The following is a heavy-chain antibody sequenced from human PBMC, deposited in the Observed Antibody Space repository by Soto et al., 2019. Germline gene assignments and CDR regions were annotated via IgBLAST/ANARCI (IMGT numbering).Heavy chain of an antibody. CDR3: AKSLIVRATTGSWLDP. CDR2: INAGNGNT. J-gene: IGHJ5*02. Sequence: GASVKVSCKASGYTFTSYAMHWVRQAPGQRLEWMGWINAGNGNTKYSQKFQGRVTITRDTSASTAYMELSSLRSEDTAVYYCAKSLIVRATTGSWLDPWGQGTLVTV. V-gene: IGHV1-3*01. D-gene: IGHD1-26*01. CDR1: GYTFTSYA.